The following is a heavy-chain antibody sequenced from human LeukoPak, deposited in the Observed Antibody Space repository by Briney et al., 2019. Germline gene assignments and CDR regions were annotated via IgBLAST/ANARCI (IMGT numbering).Heavy chain of an antibody. D-gene: IGHD6-6*01. CDR1: GYTFTGYY. CDR2: INPNSGGT. V-gene: IGHV1-2*02. CDR3: ARVRRSSSSSLGY. Sequence: ASVKVSCKASGYTFTGYYMHWVRQAPGQGLEWMGWINPNSGGTNYAQKFQGRVTMTRDTSISTAYMELSRLRSDDTAVYYCARVRRSSSSSLGYWGQGTLVTVSS. J-gene: IGHJ4*02.